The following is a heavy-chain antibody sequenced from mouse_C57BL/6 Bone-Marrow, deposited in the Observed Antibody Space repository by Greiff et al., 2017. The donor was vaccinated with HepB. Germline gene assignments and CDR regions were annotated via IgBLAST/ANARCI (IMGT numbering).Heavy chain of an antibody. CDR2: IDPENGDT. Sequence: VQLQQPGAELVRPGASVKLSCTASGFNIKDDYMHWVKQRPEQGLEWIGWIDPENGDTEYASKFQGKATITADTSSNTAYLQLSSLTSEDTAVYCCTTEDGDAWWGRGPRVTVTA. CDR1: GFNIKDDY. CDR3: TTEDGDAW. D-gene: IGHD2-3*01. J-gene: IGHJ3*01. V-gene: IGHV14-4*01.